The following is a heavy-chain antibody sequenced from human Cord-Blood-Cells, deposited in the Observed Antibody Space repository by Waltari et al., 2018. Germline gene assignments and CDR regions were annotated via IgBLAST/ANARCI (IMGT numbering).Heavy chain of an antibody. J-gene: IGHJ6*02. Sequence: QVQLVQSGAEVKKPGASVKVSCKASGYTFTGYYMHWVRQAPGQGLEWMGRINPNSGGTNYAQKFQGRVTMTRDTSISTAYMELSRLRSDDTSVYYCAGDRRGDYYYYYGMDVWCQGTTVTVSS. D-gene: IGHD2-21*02. CDR3: AGDRRGDYYYYYGMDV. CDR2: INPNSGGT. CDR1: GYTFTGYY. V-gene: IGHV1-2*06.